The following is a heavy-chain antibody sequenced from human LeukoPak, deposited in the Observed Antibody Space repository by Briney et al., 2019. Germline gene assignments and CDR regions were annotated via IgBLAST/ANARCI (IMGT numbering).Heavy chain of an antibody. J-gene: IGHJ4*02. D-gene: IGHD3-16*01. CDR2: SNSDGTNT. Sequence: GGSLRLSCAASGFTLSSYWMHWVRQAPGKGPVWVSRSNSDGTNTSYADSVKGRFTISRDNAKNTLYLQMNSLRAEDTAVYYCAREGPEGDYFDYWGQGTLVTVSS. V-gene: IGHV3-74*01. CDR3: AREGPEGDYFDY. CDR1: GFTLSSYW.